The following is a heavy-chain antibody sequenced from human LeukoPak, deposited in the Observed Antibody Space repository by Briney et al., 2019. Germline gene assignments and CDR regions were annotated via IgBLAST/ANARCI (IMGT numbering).Heavy chain of an antibody. CDR1: GFTFSDSW. V-gene: IGHV3-7*01. D-gene: IGHD1-1*01. CDR2: INHEGGGI. Sequence: GGSLRLSCAASGFTFSDSWMSWVRQVPGQGLEWVAHINHEGGGIQYVDSVKGRFTISRDNAKGSEHLQMNSLRAEDTAIYHCATYINWVAGDVWGQGTTLIVSS. J-gene: IGHJ6*02. CDR3: ATYINWVAGDV.